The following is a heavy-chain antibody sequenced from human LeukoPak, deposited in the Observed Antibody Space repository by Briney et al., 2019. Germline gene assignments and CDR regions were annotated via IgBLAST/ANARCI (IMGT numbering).Heavy chain of an antibody. CDR3: AKDRGSIAARFFDY. J-gene: IGHJ4*02. D-gene: IGHD6-6*01. Sequence: GGSLRLSCAASGFTVRSNYMSWVRQAPGKGLEWVSVIYSGGSTYYADSVKGRFTISRDNSKNTLYLQMNSLRAEDTAVYYCAKDRGSIAARFFDYWGQGTLVTVSS. V-gene: IGHV3-66*01. CDR2: IYSGGST. CDR1: GFTVRSNY.